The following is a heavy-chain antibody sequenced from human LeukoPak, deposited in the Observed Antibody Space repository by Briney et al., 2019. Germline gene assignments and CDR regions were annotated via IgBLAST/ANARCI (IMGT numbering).Heavy chain of an antibody. V-gene: IGHV3-15*01. D-gene: IGHD1-26*01. CDR2: IKSKTDGGTT. CDR1: GLPFSNAW. CDR3: ITDPGEWEPI. J-gene: IGHJ3*02. Sequence: GALRLSCAASGLPFSNAWMSWVRQAPGKGLEWVGRIKSKTDGGTTDYGAPVKGRFIISRDDSKNTLYLQMNGLKIEDTAVYYCITDPGEWEPIWGQGTMVTVSS.